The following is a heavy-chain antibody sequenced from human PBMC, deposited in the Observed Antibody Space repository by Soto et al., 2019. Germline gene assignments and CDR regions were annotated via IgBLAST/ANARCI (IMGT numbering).Heavy chain of an antibody. CDR3: ARGPSWDKVDY. V-gene: IGHV4-30-4*01. CDR1: GGSISSGDYN. CDR2: IYDSGST. J-gene: IGHJ4*02. D-gene: IGHD1-26*01. Sequence: QVLLQESGPGLVKPSQTLSLTCTVSGGSISSGDYNWSWIRQSPGKGLEWIGHIYDSGSTYNNPSLQSRVTISVDTSKSQFSLNPISVTAADTAVYYCARGPSWDKVDYWGQGTLVTVSS.